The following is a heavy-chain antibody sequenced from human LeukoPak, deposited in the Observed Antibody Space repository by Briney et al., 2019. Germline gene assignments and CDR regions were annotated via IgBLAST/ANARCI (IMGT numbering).Heavy chain of an antibody. D-gene: IGHD3-9*01. CDR1: GGSFSGYY. V-gene: IGHV4-34*01. CDR2: INHSGST. Sequence: SETLSLTCAVYGGSFSGYYWSWIRKPPGKGLEWIGEINHSGSTNYNPSLKSRVTISVDTSKNQFSLKLSSVTAADTAVYYCARDPYSSLRYFDWRYFFDYWGQGTLVTVSS. J-gene: IGHJ4*02. CDR3: ARDPYSSLRYFDWRYFFDY.